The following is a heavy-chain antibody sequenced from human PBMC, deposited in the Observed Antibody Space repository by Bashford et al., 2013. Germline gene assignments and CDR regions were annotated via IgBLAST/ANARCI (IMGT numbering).Heavy chain of an antibody. CDR3: ARDSGAVGFWHHFYMDV. Sequence: SETLSLTCTVSGGSISSGGYYWSWIRQPAGKGLEWIGRIYNTVITHYNPSLKGRVTISADTSKNQLFLRLNSVTAADTGVYYCARDSGAVGFWHHFYMDVWGKGTTVTVSS. V-gene: IGHV4-61*02. CDR2: IYNTVIT. J-gene: IGHJ6*03. CDR1: GGSISSGGYY. D-gene: IGHD3-10*01.